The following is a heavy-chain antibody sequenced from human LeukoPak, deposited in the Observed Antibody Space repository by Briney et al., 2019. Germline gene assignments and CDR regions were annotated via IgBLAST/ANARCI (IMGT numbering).Heavy chain of an antibody. Sequence: SETLSLTCTVSGGSISSYYWSWIRQPAGKGLEWIGRIYTSGSTNYDPSPKSRVTISVDTSKNQFSLKLSSVTAADTAVYYCARHSRSQIVRITGTPRGYYYGMDVWGQGTTVTVSS. CDR3: ARHSRSQIVRITGTPRGYYYGMDV. CDR2: IYTSGST. CDR1: GGSISSYY. D-gene: IGHD1-20*01. V-gene: IGHV4-4*07. J-gene: IGHJ6*02.